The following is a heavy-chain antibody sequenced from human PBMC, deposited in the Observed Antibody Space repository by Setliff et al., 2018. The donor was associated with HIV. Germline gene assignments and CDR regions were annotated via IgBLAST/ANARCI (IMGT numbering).Heavy chain of an antibody. CDR1: RGSISSFH. CDR2: ISNVGHT. Sequence: PSETLSLTCTVSRGSISSFHWSWIRRPPGMGLEWIGYISNVGHTNCIPSLKSRVTISMDTSKDQFPLRLTSVTAADTAVYYCVRHAGARIGISDAFDIGGQGSMVTVSS. CDR3: VRHAGARIGISDAFDI. D-gene: IGHD1-20*01. J-gene: IGHJ3*02. V-gene: IGHV4-59*08.